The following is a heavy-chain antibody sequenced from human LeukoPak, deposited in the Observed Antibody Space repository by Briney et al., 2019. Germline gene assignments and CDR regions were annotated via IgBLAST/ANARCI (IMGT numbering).Heavy chain of an antibody. CDR2: INPSGGST. V-gene: IGHV1-46*01. CDR3: AKAQLWSGYMDV. Sequence: ASVKVSCKASGYTFTGYYMHWVRQAPGQGLEWMGIINPSGGSTSYAQKFQGRVTMTRDMSTSTVYMELSSLRSEDTAVYYCAKAQLWSGYMDVWGKGTTVTVSS. J-gene: IGHJ6*03. D-gene: IGHD5-18*01. CDR1: GYTFTGYY.